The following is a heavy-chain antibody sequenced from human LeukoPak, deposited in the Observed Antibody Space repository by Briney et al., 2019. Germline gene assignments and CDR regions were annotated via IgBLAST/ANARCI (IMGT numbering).Heavy chain of an antibody. D-gene: IGHD2-2*01. Sequence: PGGSLRLSCEGSEFSFSSYWMSWVRQAPGKGLEWVSGIVGGAGGTYYADSVKGRFTISRDNSKNTLYLQMNSLRAEDTAVYYCAHGSMYQLDYWGQGTLVTVSS. CDR2: IVGGAGGT. J-gene: IGHJ4*02. V-gene: IGHV3-23*01. CDR1: EFSFSSYW. CDR3: AHGSMYQLDY.